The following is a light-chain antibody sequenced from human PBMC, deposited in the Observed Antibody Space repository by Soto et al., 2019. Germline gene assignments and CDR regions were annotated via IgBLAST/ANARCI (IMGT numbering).Light chain of an antibody. V-gene: IGLV2-11*01. CDR3: CSYAGIESYV. CDR1: SSDVGGYNY. CDR2: DVS. Sequence: QSVLTQPRSVSGSPGQSVTISCTGTSSDVGGYNYVSWYQQHPGKAPKLMIYDVSKRPSGVPDRFSGSKSGNTASLTISGLQAEDEADYYCCSYAGIESYVFGTVTKVTVL. J-gene: IGLJ1*01.